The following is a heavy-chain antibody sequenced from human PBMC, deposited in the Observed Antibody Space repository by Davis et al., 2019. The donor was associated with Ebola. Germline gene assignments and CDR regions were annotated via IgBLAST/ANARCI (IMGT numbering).Heavy chain of an antibody. V-gene: IGHV3-9*01. CDR2: ISWNSGSI. CDR1: GFTFDDYA. Sequence: SLKISCAASGFTFDDYAMHWVRQAPGKGLEWVSGISWNSGSIGYADSVKGRFTISRDNAKNSLYLQMNSLRAEDTALYYCAKDLYRYSSSSANYYYYYGMDVWGQGTTVTVSS. CDR3: AKDLYRYSSSSANYYYYYGMDV. D-gene: IGHD6-6*01. J-gene: IGHJ6*02.